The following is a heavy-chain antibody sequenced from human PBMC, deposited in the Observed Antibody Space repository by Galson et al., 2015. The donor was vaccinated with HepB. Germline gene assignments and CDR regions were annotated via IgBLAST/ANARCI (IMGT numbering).Heavy chain of an antibody. Sequence: SLRLSCAASGFTFSSLGMTWVRQAPGKGLECVSAIGVNAGNTDYADSVKGRFTISRDNSKSMLYLQMNNLGAEDTAVYYCAKGTTNIDYWGQGTLVTVSS. V-gene: IGHV3-23*01. J-gene: IGHJ4*02. D-gene: IGHD1-1*01. CDR3: AKGTTNIDY. CDR2: IGVNAGNT. CDR1: GFTFSSLG.